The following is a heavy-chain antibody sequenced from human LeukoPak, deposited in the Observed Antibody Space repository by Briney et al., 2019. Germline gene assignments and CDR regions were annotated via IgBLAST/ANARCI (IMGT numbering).Heavy chain of an antibody. J-gene: IGHJ4*02. CDR1: GGSISSYY. D-gene: IGHD1-26*01. CDR2: IYYSGST. CDR3: ARDTLSGSYKLDY. V-gene: IGHV4-59*01. Sequence: SETLSLTCTVSGGSISSYYWSWIRQPPGKGLEWIGYIYYSGSTNYNPSLKSRVTISVDTSKNQFSLKLSSVTAADTAVYYCARDTLSGSYKLDYWGQGTLVTVSS.